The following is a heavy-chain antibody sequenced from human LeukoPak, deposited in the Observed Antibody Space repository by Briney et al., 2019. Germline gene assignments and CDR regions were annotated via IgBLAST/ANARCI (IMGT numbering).Heavy chain of an antibody. J-gene: IGHJ4*02. Sequence: WETLSLTCTVSGVSISSHYWSWIRQPPGKGLESIAYIYYSGSTKYNPSLKSRRTISVDASRKQFPLQEISVPAADTAVFYCASSTVTDTVFDYWGQGTLVSVSS. CDR3: ASSTVTDTVFDY. D-gene: IGHD4-11*01. CDR1: GVSISSHY. V-gene: IGHV4-59*11. CDR2: IYYSGST.